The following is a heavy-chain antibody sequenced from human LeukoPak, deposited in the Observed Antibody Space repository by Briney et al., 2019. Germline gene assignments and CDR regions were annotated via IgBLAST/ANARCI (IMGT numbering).Heavy chain of an antibody. J-gene: IGHJ6*03. CDR3: AKGHEQQLVLYYYYYYMDV. V-gene: IGHV3-30*18. Sequence: GGSLRLSCAASGFTFSSYVMHWVRQAPGKGLEWVAVISYDGSNKYYADSVKGRFTISRDNSKNTLYLQMNSLRAEDTAVYYCAKGHEQQLVLYYYYYYMDVWGKGTTVTVSS. CDR2: ISYDGSNK. D-gene: IGHD6-13*01. CDR1: GFTFSSYV.